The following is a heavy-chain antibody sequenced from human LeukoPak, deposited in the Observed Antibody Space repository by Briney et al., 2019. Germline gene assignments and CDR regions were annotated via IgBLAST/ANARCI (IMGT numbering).Heavy chain of an antibody. V-gene: IGHV1-69*05. Sequence: AASVKVSCKASGGTFSSYAISWVRQAPGQGLEWMGGIIPIFGTANYAQKFQGRVTITTDESTSTAYMELSSLRSEGTAVYYCARRVRFLSGALGLGWFDPWGQGTLVTVSS. CDR3: ARRVRFLSGALGLGWFDP. D-gene: IGHD3-3*01. J-gene: IGHJ5*02. CDR1: GGTFSSYA. CDR2: IIPIFGTA.